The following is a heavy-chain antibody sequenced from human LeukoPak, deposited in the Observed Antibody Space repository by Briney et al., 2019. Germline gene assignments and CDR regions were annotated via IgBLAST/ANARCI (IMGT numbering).Heavy chain of an antibody. Sequence: SETLSLTCAVDGRSFSGYYWSWIRQPPGKGLEWIGEINHSGSTNYNPSLKSRVTMSVDTSKNQFSLKLSSVTAADTAVYYCAGGVAGLDYWGQGTLVTVSS. V-gene: IGHV4-34*01. CDR1: GRSFSGYY. CDR2: INHSGST. D-gene: IGHD6-19*01. CDR3: AGGVAGLDY. J-gene: IGHJ4*02.